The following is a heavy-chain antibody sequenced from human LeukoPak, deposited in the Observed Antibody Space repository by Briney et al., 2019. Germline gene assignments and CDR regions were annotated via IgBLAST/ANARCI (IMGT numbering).Heavy chain of an antibody. D-gene: IGHD3-22*01. CDR3: AKDLSEEDSSGYYYWNAFDI. J-gene: IGHJ3*02. CDR2: ISGSGST. CDR1: GFTFSSYA. Sequence: QSGGSLRLSCAASGFTFSSYAMSWVRQAPGKGLEWVSVISGSGSTYYADSVKGRFTISRDNSKNTLYLQMNSLRAEDTAVYYCAKDLSEEDSSGYYYWNAFDIWGQGTMDTVSS. V-gene: IGHV3-23*01.